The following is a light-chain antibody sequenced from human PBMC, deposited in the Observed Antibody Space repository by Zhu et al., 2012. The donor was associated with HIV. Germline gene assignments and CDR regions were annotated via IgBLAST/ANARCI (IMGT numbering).Light chain of an antibody. Sequence: EIVLTQSPGTLSLSPGDRATLSCRASQSVTSSYLAWYQQRPGQAPRLLIYGASSRATGIPDRFSGSESGTDFTLTISRLEPEDFAMYYCQQYGSSPFTFGPGTKVDIK. V-gene: IGKV3-20*01. CDR2: GAS. J-gene: IGKJ3*01. CDR1: QSVTSSY. CDR3: QQYGSSPFT.